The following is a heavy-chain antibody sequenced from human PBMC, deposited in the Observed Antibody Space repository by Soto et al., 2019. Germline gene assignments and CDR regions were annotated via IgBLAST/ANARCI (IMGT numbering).Heavy chain of an antibody. J-gene: IGHJ5*02. D-gene: IGHD6-25*01. CDR3: ARVGLNVFRAANDSYNWFEP. CDR2: ISYHGNTE. V-gene: IGHV3-30*04. Sequence: GGSLRLSCAASGFTFSHYALHWLRQTPGKGLEWVAYISYHGNTEKYADSVKGRFTISRDNYKKEVYLQMNSLRIEDTAVYYCARVGLNVFRAANDSYNWFEPWGQGTLVTVSS. CDR1: GFTFSHYA.